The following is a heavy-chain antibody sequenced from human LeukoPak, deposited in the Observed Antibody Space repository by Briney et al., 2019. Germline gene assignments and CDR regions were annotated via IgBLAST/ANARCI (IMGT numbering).Heavy chain of an antibody. Sequence: GGSLRLSCAASGFTFSSYSMNWVRQAPGKGLEWVSSISSSSSYIYYADSVKGRFTISRDNAKNSLYLQMNSLRAEDTAVYYCAILPAKVTVTTPWGQGTLVTVSS. D-gene: IGHD4-17*01. V-gene: IGHV3-21*01. CDR1: GFTFSSYS. CDR3: AILPAKVTVTTP. CDR2: ISSSSSYI. J-gene: IGHJ5*02.